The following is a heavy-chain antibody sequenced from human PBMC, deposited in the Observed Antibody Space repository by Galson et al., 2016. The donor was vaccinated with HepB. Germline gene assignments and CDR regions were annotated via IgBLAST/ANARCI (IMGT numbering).Heavy chain of an antibody. CDR3: ARGPGSRNHLSAYDL. CDR2: IWWHGSND. CDR1: GFIFSNFG. V-gene: IGHV3-33*01. D-gene: IGHD2-2*01. Sequence: SLRLSCAASGFIFSNFGMNWVRKAPGKGLEWVALIWWHGSNDHYADSVKGRFTISRDNSRHTVYLQMNNLRAEDTAVYYCARGPGSRNHLSAYDLWGQGTMVTVSS. J-gene: IGHJ3*01.